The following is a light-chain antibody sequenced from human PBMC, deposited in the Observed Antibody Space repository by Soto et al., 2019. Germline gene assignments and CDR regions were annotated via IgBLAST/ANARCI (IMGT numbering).Light chain of an antibody. CDR3: HHSGNSHGT. Sequence: EIVLAQSPGTLSLSPGERATLSCRASQTISSRYLTWYQQKSGQVPRLVIYGASSRATGIPDRFSGSGSGTDFTLTISSLEPEDVAVYYCHHSGNSHGTFGQGTKVEIK. CDR1: QTISSRY. J-gene: IGKJ1*01. V-gene: IGKV3-20*01. CDR2: GAS.